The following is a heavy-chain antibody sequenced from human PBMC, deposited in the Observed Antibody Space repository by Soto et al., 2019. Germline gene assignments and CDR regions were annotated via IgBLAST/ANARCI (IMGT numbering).Heavy chain of an antibody. CDR2: IYYSGST. CDR3: ARYGCNSAPYYYYYGMDV. V-gene: IGHV4-31*03. CDR1: GGSISSGGYS. D-gene: IGHD4-17*01. J-gene: IGHJ6*02. Sequence: QVQLQESGPGLVKPSQTLSLTCTVSGGSISSGGYSWSWIRQHPGKGLEWIGYIYYSGSTYYNPSLKSRVTISVHTSKNQFSLKLSSVTAADTAVYYCARYGCNSAPYYYYYGMDVWGQGTTVTVSS.